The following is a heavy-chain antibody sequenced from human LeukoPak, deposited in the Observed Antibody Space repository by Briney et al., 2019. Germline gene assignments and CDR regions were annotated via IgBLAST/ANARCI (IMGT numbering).Heavy chain of an antibody. V-gene: IGHV5-51*01. J-gene: IGHJ4*02. D-gene: IGHD2-15*01. Sequence: GEPLKISCKGSGYSFTSYWIGWVRQMPGKGLEWMGIIYPGDSDTRYSPSFQGQVTISADKSISTAYLQWSSLKASDTAMYYCARLLGYCSGGICYSEAPDYWGQGTLVTVSS. CDR2: IYPGDSDT. CDR3: ARLLGYCSGGICYSEAPDY. CDR1: GYSFTSYW.